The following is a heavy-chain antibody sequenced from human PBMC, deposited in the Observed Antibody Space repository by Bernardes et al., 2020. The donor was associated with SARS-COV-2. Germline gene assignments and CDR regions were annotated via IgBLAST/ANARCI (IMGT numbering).Heavy chain of an antibody. J-gene: IGHJ2*01. D-gene: IGHD6-19*01. CDR2: ISVDGTTT. Sequence: GGSLRLSCEASGFILSDYWMHWVRQVPGKGLVWVSRISVDGTTTNYADSVMGRFTVSRDKAKNTLYLQMNNLRVEDTAVYYCGKRAVTGSRWYFDLWGRGTLVTVSS. V-gene: IGHV3-74*01. CDR1: GFILSDYW. CDR3: GKRAVTGSRWYFDL.